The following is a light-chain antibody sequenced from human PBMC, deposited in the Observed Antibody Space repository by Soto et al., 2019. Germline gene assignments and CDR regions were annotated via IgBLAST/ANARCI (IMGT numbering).Light chain of an antibody. V-gene: IGKV1-39*01. CDR3: QQSYRTPHT. CDR1: QSITIY. Sequence: DIPMTQSPSSLSASVGDRVTITCRTSQSITIYLNWYQQKPGKAPNLLIYAAFNLKSGVPSRFSGSGSGTNFTLTITDLQPEDFGTYYCQQSYRTPHTFGQGTKLETK. J-gene: IGKJ2*01. CDR2: AAF.